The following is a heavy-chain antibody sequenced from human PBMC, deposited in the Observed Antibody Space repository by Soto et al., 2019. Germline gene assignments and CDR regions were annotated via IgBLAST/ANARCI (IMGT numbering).Heavy chain of an antibody. J-gene: IGHJ6*03. Sequence: ASVKVSCKASGYTFTSYDINWVRQAKGQGLEWMGWMNPNSGNTGYAQKFQGRVTMTRNTSISTAYMELSSLRSEDTAVYYCARGVSGYSYGSYYYYMDVWGKGTTVTVSS. CDR1: GYTFTSYD. CDR2: MNPNSGNT. D-gene: IGHD5-18*01. CDR3: ARGVSGYSYGSYYYYMDV. V-gene: IGHV1-8*01.